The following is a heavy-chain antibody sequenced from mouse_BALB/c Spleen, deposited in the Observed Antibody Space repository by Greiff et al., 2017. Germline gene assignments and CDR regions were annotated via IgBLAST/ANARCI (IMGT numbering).Heavy chain of an antibody. J-gene: IGHJ4*01. CDR3: TRRLLYAMDY. CDR1: GYTFTSYY. D-gene: IGHD6-1*01. V-gene: IGHV1S81*02. CDR2: INPSNGGT. Sequence: QVQLKQPGAELVKPGASVKLSCKASGYTFTSYYMYWVKQRPGQGLEWIGGINPSNGGTNFNEKFKSKATLTVDKSSSTAYMQLSSLTSEDSAVYYCTRRLLYAMDYWGQGTSVTVSS.